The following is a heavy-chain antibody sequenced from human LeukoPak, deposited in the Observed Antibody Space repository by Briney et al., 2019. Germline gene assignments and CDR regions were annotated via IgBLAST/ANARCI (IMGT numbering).Heavy chain of an antibody. CDR2: ISGSGGST. D-gene: IGHD5-24*01. CDR1: GFTFSSYA. V-gene: IGHV3-23*01. CDR3: ARTLRRDGYNIVGY. Sequence: PGGSLRLSCAASGFTFSSYAMSWVRQAPGKGLEWVSAISGSGGSTYYADSVKGRFTISRDNSKNTLYLQMNSLRAEDTAVYYCARTLRRDGYNIVGYWGQGTLVTVSS. J-gene: IGHJ4*02.